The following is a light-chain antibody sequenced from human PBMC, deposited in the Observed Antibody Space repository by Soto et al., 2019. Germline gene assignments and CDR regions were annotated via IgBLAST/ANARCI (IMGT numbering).Light chain of an antibody. CDR1: QSVSSSY. CDR3: QQYGSSPT. CDR2: GAS. Sequence: EIVLTQSPGTLSSSPGERATLSCRASQSVSSSYLAWYQQNPGQAPRLLIYGASSRATGIPDRFSGSGSGTDFTLTISRLEPEDSAVYYCQQYGSSPTFGQGTKVEIK. V-gene: IGKV3-20*01. J-gene: IGKJ1*01.